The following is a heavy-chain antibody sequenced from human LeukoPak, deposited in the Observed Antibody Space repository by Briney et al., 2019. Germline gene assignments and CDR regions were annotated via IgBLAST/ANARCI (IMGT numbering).Heavy chain of an antibody. CDR1: GGSISSGGYY. V-gene: IGHV4-61*02. J-gene: IGHJ1*01. D-gene: IGHD4-17*01. Sequence: SQTLSLTCTVSGGSISSGGYYWSWIRQPAGKGLEWVGRIYTSGSTSYNPSLKSRVTISVDTSNNQFSLKLSSVTAADTAVYYCARDGYGDYEYFQHWGQGTLVTVSS. CDR2: IYTSGST. CDR3: ARDGYGDYEYFQH.